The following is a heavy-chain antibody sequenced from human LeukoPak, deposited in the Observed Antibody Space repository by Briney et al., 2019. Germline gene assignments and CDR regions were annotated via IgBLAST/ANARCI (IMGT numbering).Heavy chain of an antibody. CDR2: IYTSGST. V-gene: IGHV4-61*02. CDR1: GGSISSGSYY. D-gene: IGHD3-22*01. Sequence: TSEALSLTCTVSGGSISSGSYYWSWIRQPAGKGLEWIGRIYTSGSTNYNPSLKSRVTISVDTSKNQFSLKLSSVTAADTAVYYCASFASYYYDSSGYHDAFDIWGRGTMVTVSS. J-gene: IGHJ3*02. CDR3: ASFASYYYDSSGYHDAFDI.